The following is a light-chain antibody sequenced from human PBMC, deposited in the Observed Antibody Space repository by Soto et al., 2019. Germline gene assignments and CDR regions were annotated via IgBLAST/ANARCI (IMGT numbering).Light chain of an antibody. CDR3: QQYNSWPPIT. V-gene: IGKV3-15*01. CDR1: QSVSRK. Sequence: EIVLTQSPGTLSLSLGEIATLSCRASQSVSRKLAWYQQIPGQAPRLLIYDASTRATGIPDRFSGGGSGTEFTLTISSLQSEDFVVYYCQQYNSWPPITFGQGTRLEI. CDR2: DAS. J-gene: IGKJ5*01.